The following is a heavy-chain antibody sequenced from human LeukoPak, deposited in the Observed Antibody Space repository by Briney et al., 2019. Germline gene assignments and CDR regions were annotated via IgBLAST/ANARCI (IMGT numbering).Heavy chain of an antibody. D-gene: IGHD5-18*01. J-gene: IGHJ4*02. Sequence: SETLSLTCTVSGVSISSYYWSWIRQPPGKGLEWIGHTYYSGSTNYNPSLKSRVTISIDTSKNQFSLRLSSVTAADTAVYYCARGAAGYSYGWGQGTLVTVSS. V-gene: IGHV4-59*01. CDR3: ARGAAGYSYG. CDR1: GVSISSYY. CDR2: TYYSGST.